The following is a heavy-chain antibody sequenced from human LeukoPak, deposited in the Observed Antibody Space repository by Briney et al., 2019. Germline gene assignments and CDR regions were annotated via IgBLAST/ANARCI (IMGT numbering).Heavy chain of an antibody. CDR2: ISWNSGSI. V-gene: IGHV3-9*01. J-gene: IGHJ4*02. D-gene: IGHD6-19*01. Sequence: GRSLRLSCAASGFTFDDYAMHWVRQAPGKGLEWVSGISWNSGSIGYADSVKGRFTISRDNANNSLYLQMNSLRAEDTALYYCAKATLYSSGLLDYWGQGTLVTVSS. CDR3: AKATLYSSGLLDY. CDR1: GFTFDDYA.